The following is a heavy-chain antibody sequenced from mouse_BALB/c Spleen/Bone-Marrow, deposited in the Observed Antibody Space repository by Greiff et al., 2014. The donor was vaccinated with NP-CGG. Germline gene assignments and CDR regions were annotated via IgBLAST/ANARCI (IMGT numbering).Heavy chain of an antibody. J-gene: IGHJ2*01. CDR3: ANYYYGSHFDY. V-gene: IGHV14-3*02. CDR1: GFNIKDTY. D-gene: IGHD1-1*01. Sequence: EVQLQQSGAALVKPGASVKLSCTASGFNIKDTYMHWVKQRPEQGLEWIGRIDPANGNTKYDPKFQGKATITADTSSNTAYLQLSSLTSEDTAVYYCANYYYGSHFDYWGQGTILTVSS. CDR2: IDPANGNT.